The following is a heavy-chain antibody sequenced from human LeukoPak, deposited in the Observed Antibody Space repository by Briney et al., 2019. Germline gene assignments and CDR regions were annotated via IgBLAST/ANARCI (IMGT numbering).Heavy chain of an antibody. CDR1: GDSLSGHY. Sequence: SETLSLTCTVSGDSLSGHYWSWIRQPPGKGLEWIGYIYGSGSNHYDPSFRSRATISEDTSKNQFSLQLTSVTAADTAVYYCARNVGWYSHDTWGQGTLVTVSS. CDR2: IYGSGSN. D-gene: IGHD6-19*01. V-gene: IGHV4-59*08. J-gene: IGHJ5*02. CDR3: ARNVGWYSHDT.